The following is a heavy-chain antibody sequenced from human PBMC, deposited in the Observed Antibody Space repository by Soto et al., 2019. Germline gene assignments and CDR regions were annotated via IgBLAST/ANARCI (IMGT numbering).Heavy chain of an antibody. Sequence: VQLQESGPGLVKPSETLSLICTVSGGSISSDYLSWIRQPAGKGLECIGRVYTSGYSNSNPSLKSRVTMSVDTSKKQFSLNLSSVTAADTAVYYCARAPTTAGTVNWFDPCGQGTLVTVSS. J-gene: IGHJ5*02. V-gene: IGHV4-4*07. CDR2: VYTSGYS. CDR3: ARAPTTAGTVNWFDP. D-gene: IGHD6-13*01. CDR1: GGSISSDY.